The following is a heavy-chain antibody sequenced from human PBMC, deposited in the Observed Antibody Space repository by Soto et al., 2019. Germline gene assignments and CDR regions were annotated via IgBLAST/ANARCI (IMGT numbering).Heavy chain of an antibody. CDR2: INYSVTT. J-gene: IGHJ4*02. CDR3: AQYDGSAVKGYFDY. Sequence: PSETLSLTCAVSGGSISSGGYYWSWIRQHPGKGLEWIGYINYSVTTYYNPSLRSRLTISVDTSKNQFSLSLSSVTVADTSVYFCAQYDGSAVKGYFDYWGQGIMVTVSS. CDR1: GGSISSGGYY. D-gene: IGHD3-22*01. V-gene: IGHV4-31*11.